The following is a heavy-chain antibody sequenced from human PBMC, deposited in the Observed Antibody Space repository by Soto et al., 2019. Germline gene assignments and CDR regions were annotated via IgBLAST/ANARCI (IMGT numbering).Heavy chain of an antibody. CDR3: ARVPTSLSDYYYGMDV. V-gene: IGHV1-2*04. D-gene: IGHD6-6*01. CDR1: GYTFTGYY. Sequence: GASVKVSCKASGYTFTGYYMHWVRQAPGQGLEWMGWINPNSGGTSYAQKFQGWVTMTRDTSISTAYMELSRLRSDDTAVYYCARVPTSLSDYYYGMDVWGQGTTVTVSS. CDR2: INPNSGGT. J-gene: IGHJ6*02.